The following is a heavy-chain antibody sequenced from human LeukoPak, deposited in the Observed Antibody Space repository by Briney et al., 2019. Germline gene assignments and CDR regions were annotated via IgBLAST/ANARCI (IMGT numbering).Heavy chain of an antibody. V-gene: IGHV3-7*01. CDR1: GFTFGSFW. J-gene: IGHJ6*02. CDR2: IKEDGSEK. Sequence: GGSLRLSCAASGFTFGSFWMTWLRQAPGKGLEWVANIKEDGSEKYYVDSVKGRFTISRDNAKRSLYLQMNSLRAEDTAVYYCARGRNLVVWGQGTTVTVSS. CDR3: ARGRNLVV.